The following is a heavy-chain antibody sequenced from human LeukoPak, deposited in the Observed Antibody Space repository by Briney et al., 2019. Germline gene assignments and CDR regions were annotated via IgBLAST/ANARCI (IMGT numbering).Heavy chain of an antibody. CDR3: ARGDGRGSYKDYYFDY. D-gene: IGHD1-26*01. Sequence: GGSLRLSCAASGFTFSIYTINWVRQAPGKGLEWVSSISSRSSYIYYADSVKGRLTLSRDNAKNSLYLQMNSLRAEDTAVYYCARGDGRGSYKDYYFDYWGQGTLVTVSS. V-gene: IGHV3-21*01. CDR2: ISSRSSYI. CDR1: GFTFSIYT. J-gene: IGHJ4*02.